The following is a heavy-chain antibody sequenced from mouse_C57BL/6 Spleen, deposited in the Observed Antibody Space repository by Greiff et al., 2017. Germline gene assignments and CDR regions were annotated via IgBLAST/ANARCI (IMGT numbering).Heavy chain of an antibody. CDR3: ARDRGVIKAFAY. CDR2: ISYDGSN. CDR1: GYSITSGYY. J-gene: IGHJ3*01. V-gene: IGHV3-6*01. D-gene: IGHD1-1*01. Sequence: EVQLVESGPGLVKPSQSLSLTCSVTGYSITSGYYWNWIRQFPGNKLEWMGYISYDGSNNYNPSLKNRISITRDTSKNQFFLKLNSVTTEDTATYYCARDRGVIKAFAYWGQGTLVTVSA.